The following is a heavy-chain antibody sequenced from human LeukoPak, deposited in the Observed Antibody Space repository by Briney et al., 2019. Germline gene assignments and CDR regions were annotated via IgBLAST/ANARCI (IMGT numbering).Heavy chain of an antibody. J-gene: IGHJ4*02. V-gene: IGHV3-23*01. CDR3: AKQRDYYDSXGYYXXYYFDY. D-gene: IGHD3-22*01. CDR2: ISGSSTRT. CDR1: GFTFSSYA. Sequence: GGSLRLSCADSGFTFSSYAMSWVRQAPGKGLEWVSRISGSSTRTYYADSVKGRFTVSRDNPKNTLYLQMNSLRAEDTAVYYCAKQRDYYDSXGYYXXYYFDYWGQXXXXXVSS.